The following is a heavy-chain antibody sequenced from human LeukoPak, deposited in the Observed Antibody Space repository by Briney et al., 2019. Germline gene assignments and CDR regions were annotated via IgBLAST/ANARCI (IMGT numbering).Heavy chain of an antibody. CDR1: GFTVSSNY. J-gene: IGHJ3*02. Sequence: PGGSLRLSCAASGFTVSSNYMSWVRQAPGKGLEWVSVIYSGGSTYYADSVKGRFTISRDNSKNTLYLQMNSLRAEDTAVYYCAKDLEEGYYDSSGYYPVAFDIWGQGTMVTVSS. CDR2: IYSGGST. V-gene: IGHV3-66*01. CDR3: AKDLEEGYYDSSGYYPVAFDI. D-gene: IGHD3-22*01.